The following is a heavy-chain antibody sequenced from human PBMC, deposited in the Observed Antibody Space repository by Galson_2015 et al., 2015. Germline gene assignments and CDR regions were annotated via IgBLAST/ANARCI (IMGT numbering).Heavy chain of an antibody. Sequence: SLRLSCAASGFTFSNAWMSWVRQAPGKGLEWVGRIKSKTDGGTTDYAAPVKGRFTISRDDSKNTLYLQMNSLKTEDTAVYFCTRIYKGGAFDIWGQGTVVTVSS. CDR3: TRIYKGGAFDI. D-gene: IGHD5-24*01. J-gene: IGHJ3*02. V-gene: IGHV3-15*01. CDR1: GFTFSNAW. CDR2: IKSKTDGGTT.